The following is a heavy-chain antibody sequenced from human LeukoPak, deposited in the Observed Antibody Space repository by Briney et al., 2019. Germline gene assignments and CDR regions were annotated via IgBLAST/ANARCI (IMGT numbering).Heavy chain of an antibody. D-gene: IGHD1-26*01. CDR2: IYYSGST. J-gene: IGHJ5*02. Sequence: SETLSLTCTVSGGSIRGYYWSWIRQPPGKGLEWIGYIYYSGSTNYNPSLKSRVTISVDTSNNQFSLKVTSVTAADTAMYYCTKRQGPTSGSYDYFDPWGQGALVTVSS. V-gene: IGHV4-59*08. CDR1: GGSIRGYY. CDR3: TKRQGPTSGSYDYFDP.